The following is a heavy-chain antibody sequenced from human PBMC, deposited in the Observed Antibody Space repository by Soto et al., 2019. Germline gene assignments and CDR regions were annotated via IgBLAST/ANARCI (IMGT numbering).Heavy chain of an antibody. V-gene: IGHV5-51*01. Sequence: RGESLKISCKGLGYTFTNYWIGWVRQMPGKGPEWMGLIYPSDLDTRYSPSFQGQVTISADKSVSTAYLQWNSLKASDTAMYYCATPGPGVAASFWGQGTQVTVS. CDR1: GYTFTNYW. J-gene: IGHJ4*02. D-gene: IGHD6-19*01. CDR2: IYPSDLDT. CDR3: ATPGPGVAASF.